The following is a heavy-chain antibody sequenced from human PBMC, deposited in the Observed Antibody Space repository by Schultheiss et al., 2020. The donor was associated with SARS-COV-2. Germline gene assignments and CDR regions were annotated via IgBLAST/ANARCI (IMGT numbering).Heavy chain of an antibody. CDR3: ARGGGQLLFGDYYYGMDV. V-gene: IGHV3-73*01. J-gene: IGHJ6*02. Sequence: ESLKISCAASGFTFSGSAMHWVRQASGKGLEWVGRIRSKANSYATAYAASVKGRFTISRDDSKNTAYLQMNSLKTEDTAVYYCARGGGQLLFGDYYYGMDVWGQGTTVTVSS. CDR2: IRSKANSYAT. CDR1: GFTFSGSA. D-gene: IGHD2-2*01.